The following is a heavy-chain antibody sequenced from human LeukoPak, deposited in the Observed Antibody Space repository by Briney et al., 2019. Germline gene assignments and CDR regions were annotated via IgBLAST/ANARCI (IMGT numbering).Heavy chain of an antibody. D-gene: IGHD5-12*01. V-gene: IGHV3-48*02. CDR1: EFTFSSYS. J-gene: IGHJ4*02. CDR2: ISGSGNTK. CDR3: ASPHSGYG. Sequence: GGSLRLSCAASEFTFSSYSMNWVRQAPGKGLEWVSYISGSGNTKYYADSVKGRFTISRDNAKNSLYLQMNSLGDEDTAVYYCASPHSGYGWGQGTLVTVSS.